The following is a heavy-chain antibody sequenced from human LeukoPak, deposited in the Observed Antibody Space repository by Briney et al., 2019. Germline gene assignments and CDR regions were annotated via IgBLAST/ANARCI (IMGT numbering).Heavy chain of an antibody. CDR3: ARRGTYFDY. J-gene: IGHJ4*02. V-gene: IGHV4-4*09. D-gene: IGHD1-1*01. CDR2: IYTSGST. CDR1: GGSISSYY. Sequence: SETLSLTCTVSGGSISSYYWSWIRQPPGKGLEWIGYIYTSGSTNYNPSLKSRVTISVDTSKNQFSLKLSSVTAADTAVYYCARRGTYFDYWGQGTLVTVSS.